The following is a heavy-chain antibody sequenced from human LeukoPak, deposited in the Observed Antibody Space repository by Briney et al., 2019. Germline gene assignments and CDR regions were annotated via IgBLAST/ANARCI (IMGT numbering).Heavy chain of an antibody. CDR1: GFTFSSYS. CDR3: ARESRTPSP. V-gene: IGHV3-21*01. CDR2: ISSCSSYI. J-gene: IGHJ5*02. Sequence: NTGGSLRLSCAASGFTFSSYSMNWVRQAPGKGLEWVSSISSCSSYIYYADSVKGRFTISRDNAKCSLYLQINSQRAEDTAVYYCARESRTPSPWGQGTLVTVSS.